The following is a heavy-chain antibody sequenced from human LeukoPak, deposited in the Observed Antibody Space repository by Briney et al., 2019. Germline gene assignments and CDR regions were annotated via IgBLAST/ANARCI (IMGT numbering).Heavy chain of an antibody. Sequence: PGGSLRLSCAASGFTFSSYAMHWVRQAPGKGLEWVAVISYDGSNKYYADSVKGRFTISRDNSKNTLYLQMNSLRAEDTAVYYCARPYSSSSGGGDYWGQGTLVTVSS. CDR3: ARPYSSSSGGGDY. CDR1: GFTFSSYA. D-gene: IGHD6-6*01. V-gene: IGHV3-30-3*01. J-gene: IGHJ4*02. CDR2: ISYDGSNK.